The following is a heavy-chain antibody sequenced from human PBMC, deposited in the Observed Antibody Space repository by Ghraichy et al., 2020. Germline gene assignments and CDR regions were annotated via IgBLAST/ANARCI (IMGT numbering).Heavy chain of an antibody. CDR2: IKQDGSEK. CDR3: ARLPGEPTLDAFDI. Sequence: GESLNISCAASGFTFSSYWMSWVRQAPGKGLEWVANIKQDGSEKYYVDSVKGRFTISRDNAKNSLYLQMNSLRAEDTAVYYCARLPGEPTLDAFDIWGQGTMVTVSS. CDR1: GFTFSSYW. D-gene: IGHD7-27*01. V-gene: IGHV3-7*01. J-gene: IGHJ3*02.